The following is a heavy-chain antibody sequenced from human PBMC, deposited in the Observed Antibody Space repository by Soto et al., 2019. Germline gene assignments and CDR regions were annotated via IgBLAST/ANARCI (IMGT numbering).Heavy chain of an antibody. D-gene: IGHD6-13*01. Sequence: SETLSLTCAVYGGSFSGYYWSWIRQPPGKGLEWIGEINHSGSTNYNPSLKSRVTISVDTSKNQFSLKLSSVTAADTAVYYCARGRRSSSWDRTGNWFDPWGQGTLVTV. CDR1: GGSFSGYY. J-gene: IGHJ5*02. CDR2: INHSGST. CDR3: ARGRRSSSWDRTGNWFDP. V-gene: IGHV4-34*01.